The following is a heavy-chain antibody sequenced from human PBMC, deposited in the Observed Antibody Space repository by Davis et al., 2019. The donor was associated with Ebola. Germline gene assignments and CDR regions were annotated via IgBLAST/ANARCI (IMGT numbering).Heavy chain of an antibody. V-gene: IGHV3-66*01. Sequence: GGSLRLSCAASGFTVSSNYMSWVRQAPGKGLEWVSVIYSGGNTYYADSVKGRFTISRDNSKNTLYLQMNSLRAEDTAVYYCARDVGHDYGDYISGMDVWGQGTTVTVSS. J-gene: IGHJ6*02. CDR3: ARDVGHDYGDYISGMDV. CDR1: GFTVSSNY. D-gene: IGHD4-17*01. CDR2: IYSGGNT.